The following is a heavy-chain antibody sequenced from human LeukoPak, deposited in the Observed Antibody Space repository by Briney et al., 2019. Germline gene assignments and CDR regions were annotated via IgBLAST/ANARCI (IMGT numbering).Heavy chain of an antibody. CDR3: ARLTTVPTRGYYYYYMDV. Sequence: SETLSLTCTVSGGSTSSYYWSWIRQPPGKGLEWIGYIYYSGSTNHNPSLKSRVTISVDTSKNQFSLKLSSVTAADTAVYYCARLTTVPTRGYYYYYMDVWGKGTTVTVSS. D-gene: IGHD4-17*01. CDR1: GGSTSSYY. J-gene: IGHJ6*03. CDR2: IYYSGST. V-gene: IGHV4-59*01.